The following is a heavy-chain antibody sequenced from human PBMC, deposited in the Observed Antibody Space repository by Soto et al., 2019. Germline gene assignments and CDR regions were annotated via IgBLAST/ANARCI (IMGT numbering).Heavy chain of an antibody. D-gene: IGHD3-10*01. J-gene: IGHJ6*04. Sequence: EVQLVESGGGLVQPAGSPRLPCAASGFTFSGRSMHWVRQAPGKGLVWVSGIDNAGTDSTYADSVKGRFTSSRDNAKNTLYLQMNSLRVEDTAVSYCARGWFGPDVWGKGTTVTVSS. V-gene: IGHV3-74*01. CDR2: IDNAGTDS. CDR3: ARGWFGPDV. CDR1: GFTFSGRS.